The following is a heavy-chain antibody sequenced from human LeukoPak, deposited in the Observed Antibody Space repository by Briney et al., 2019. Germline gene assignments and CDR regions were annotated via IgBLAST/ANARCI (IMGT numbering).Heavy chain of an antibody. CDR3: AACIAASGYAFDV. D-gene: IGHD6-13*01. J-gene: IGHJ3*01. CDR2: VSAYTGDT. Sequence: ASVKVSCKASGLTFISLTVIWVRQAPGQGLEWLGWVSAYTGDTQYAQTLQGRVSMTTNTSTSTAYMELRSLRSDDTAVYYCAACIAASGYAFDVWGQGTIITVSS. V-gene: IGHV1-18*01. CDR1: GLTFISLT.